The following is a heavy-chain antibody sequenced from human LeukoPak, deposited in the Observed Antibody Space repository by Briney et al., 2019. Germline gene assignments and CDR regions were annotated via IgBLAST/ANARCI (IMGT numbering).Heavy chain of an antibody. Sequence: GGSLRLSCAASGFTVSSNYMSWVRQAPGKGLEWVSVIYSGGSTYYADSVKGRFTISRDNSKNTLYLQMNSLRAEDTAVYYCSRGLETYYYYGMDVWGQGTTVTVSS. V-gene: IGHV3-66*01. D-gene: IGHD5-24*01. CDR2: IYSGGST. CDR3: SRGLETYYYYGMDV. J-gene: IGHJ6*02. CDR1: GFTVSSNY.